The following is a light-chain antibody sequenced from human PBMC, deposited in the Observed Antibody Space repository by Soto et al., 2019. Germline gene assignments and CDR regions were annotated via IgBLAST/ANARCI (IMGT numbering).Light chain of an antibody. CDR3: QQSYSTPPT. CDR2: AAS. Sequence: DIQMTQSPSTLSGSVGDRVTITCRASQSISSYLNWYQQKPGKAPKLLIYAASSLQSGVPSRFSGSGSGTDFTPTISSLQPEDFATYYCQQSYSTPPTFGGGTKWIS. CDR1: QSISSY. V-gene: IGKV1-39*01. J-gene: IGKJ4*01.